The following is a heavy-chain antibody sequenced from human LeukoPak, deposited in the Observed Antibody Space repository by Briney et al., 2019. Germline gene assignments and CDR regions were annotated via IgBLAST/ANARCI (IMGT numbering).Heavy chain of an antibody. D-gene: IGHD3-9*01. J-gene: IGHJ5*02. Sequence: SETLSLTCTVSGGSISSYYWSWIRQPPGKGLEWIGYIYYSGSTNYNPSLKSRVTISVDTSKNQFSLKLSSVTAADTAVYYCAREKRSYDILTGYEYNWFDPWGQGTLVTVSS. CDR1: GGSISSYY. CDR3: AREKRSYDILTGYEYNWFDP. V-gene: IGHV4-59*12. CDR2: IYYSGST.